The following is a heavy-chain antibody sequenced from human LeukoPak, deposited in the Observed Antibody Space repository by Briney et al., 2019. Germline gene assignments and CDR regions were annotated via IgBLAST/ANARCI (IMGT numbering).Heavy chain of an antibody. CDR2: INHSGST. V-gene: IGHV4-34*01. CDR1: GGSFSGYY. Sequence: SETLSLTCAVCGGSFSGYYWSWIRQPPGKGLEWIGEINHSGSTDYNPSLKSRVTISVDTSKNQFSLKLSSVTAADTAVYYCARGWRGPFDYWGQGTLVTVSS. CDR3: ARGWRGPFDY. J-gene: IGHJ4*02. D-gene: IGHD3-10*01.